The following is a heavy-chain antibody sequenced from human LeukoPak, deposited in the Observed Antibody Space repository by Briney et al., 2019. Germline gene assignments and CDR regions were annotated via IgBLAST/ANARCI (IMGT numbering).Heavy chain of an antibody. Sequence: ASVKVSCKASGYTFTGYYMHWVRQAPGQGLEWMGWINPNSGGTNYAQKFQGRVTMTRDTSISTAYMELSRLRSDDTAVYYCVQLRVFSSGWFAFDYWGQGTLVTVSS. V-gene: IGHV1-2*02. CDR2: INPNSGGT. CDR3: VQLRVFSSGWFAFDY. J-gene: IGHJ4*02. D-gene: IGHD6-19*01. CDR1: GYTFTGYY.